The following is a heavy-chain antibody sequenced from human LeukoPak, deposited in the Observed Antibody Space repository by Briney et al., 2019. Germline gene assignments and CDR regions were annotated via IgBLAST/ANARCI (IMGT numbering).Heavy chain of an antibody. J-gene: IGHJ4*02. Sequence: ASVKVSCKASGYTFTADAMHWVRQAPGQRLEWMGWINAGNGNTKYSQKFQGGVTITRDISASTAYMELGTLRSEDTAVYYCAKFGRFGDSYDYWGQGTLVTVSS. CDR1: GYTFTADA. CDR3: AKFGRFGDSYDY. V-gene: IGHV1-3*01. D-gene: IGHD3-10*01. CDR2: INAGNGNT.